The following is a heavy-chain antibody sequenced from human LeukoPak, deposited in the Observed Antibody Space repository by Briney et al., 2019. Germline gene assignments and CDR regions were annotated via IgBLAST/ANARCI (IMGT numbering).Heavy chain of an antibody. V-gene: IGHV6-1*01. D-gene: IGHD2-15*01. CDR3: ARASSWSWYY. CDR2: TYYRSKWYI. CDR1: WDRLSQLIVG. Sequence: SQTLSLTCAISWDRLSQLIVGWRWISPSPSRGLEWVERTYYRSKWYIAYALSVKSRITISPDTSKNQFSLQLNSVTPDDTAVYYCARASSWSWYYWGQGTLVTVSS. J-gene: IGHJ4*02.